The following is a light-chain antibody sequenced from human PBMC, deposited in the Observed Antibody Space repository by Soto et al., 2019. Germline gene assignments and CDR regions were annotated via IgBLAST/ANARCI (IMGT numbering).Light chain of an antibody. V-gene: IGKV3-15*01. CDR2: GAS. Sequence: TQNKGTLSLSPGERATLSCRASQSVNNNLAWYQQKPGQAPRLLIYGASTRATGTPVRFSGSGSETEFTLTISSLQSEDSAVYFCQQYNNWPPITFGQGTKVDIK. J-gene: IGKJ1*01. CDR3: QQYNNWPPIT. CDR1: QSVNNN.